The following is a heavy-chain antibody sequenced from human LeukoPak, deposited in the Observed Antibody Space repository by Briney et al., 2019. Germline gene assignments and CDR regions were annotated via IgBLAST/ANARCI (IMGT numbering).Heavy chain of an antibody. CDR3: AKDTAIQFLEPAF. CDR2: IWFDGSVK. J-gene: IGHJ4*02. CDR1: GFTFNTHG. D-gene: IGHD3-3*01. V-gene: IGHV3-33*06. Sequence: GGSLRLSCAASGFTFNTHGMHWVRQAPGKGLEWVAAIWFDGSVKHYSDAVKGRFTISRDNSLDTLYLQMNSLRVEDTAMYYCAKDTAIQFLEPAFWGQGTLVTVSS.